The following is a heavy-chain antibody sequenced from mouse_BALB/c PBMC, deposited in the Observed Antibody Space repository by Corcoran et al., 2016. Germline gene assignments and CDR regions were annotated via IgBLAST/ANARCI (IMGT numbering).Heavy chain of an antibody. CDR3: ARRLLRAMDY. CDR1: GYTFTNYG. CDR2: INTYTGEP. Sequence: QIQLVQSGPELKKPGETVKISCKASGYTFTNYGMNWVKQAPGKGLKWMGWINTYTGEPTYADDFKGRLAFSLETSASTAYLQINNLKNEDTATYFCARRLLRAMDYWGQGTSVTVSS. V-gene: IGHV9-3-1*01. D-gene: IGHD2-3*01. J-gene: IGHJ4*01.